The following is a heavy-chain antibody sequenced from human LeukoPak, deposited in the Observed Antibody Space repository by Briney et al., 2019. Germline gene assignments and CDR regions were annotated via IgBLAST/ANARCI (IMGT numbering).Heavy chain of an antibody. CDR2: IYYSGST. Sequence: SETLSLTCTVSGGSISSSSYYWGWMRQPPGKGLEWIGSIYYSGSTYYNPSLKSRVTISVDTSKNQFSLKLSSVTAADTAVYYCARHRGSDWDPFDYWGQGTLVTVSS. D-gene: IGHD2-21*02. V-gene: IGHV4-39*01. CDR3: ARHRGSDWDPFDY. CDR1: GGSISSSSYY. J-gene: IGHJ4*02.